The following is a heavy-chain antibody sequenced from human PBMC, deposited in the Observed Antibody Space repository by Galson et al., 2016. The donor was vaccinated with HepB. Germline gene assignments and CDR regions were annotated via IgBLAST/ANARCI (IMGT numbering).Heavy chain of an antibody. Sequence: SLRLSCAASGFTFSNYWMSWVRQAPGKGLEWVANVKEDGSQTYHVDSVKGRFTNSRDNAKNSMCLQMNSLRAEDTAIYYCAKGEGHCSSTSCTGFYDCWGQGALVTVSS. CDR3: AKGEGHCSSTSCTGFYDC. CDR2: VKEDGSQT. CDR1: GFTFSNYW. J-gene: IGHJ4*02. V-gene: IGHV3-7*03. D-gene: IGHD2-2*01.